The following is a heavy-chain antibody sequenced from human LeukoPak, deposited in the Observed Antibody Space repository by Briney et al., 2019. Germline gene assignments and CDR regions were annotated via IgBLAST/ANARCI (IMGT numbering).Heavy chain of an antibody. D-gene: IGHD3-10*01. V-gene: IGHV4-30-2*01. CDR1: GGSISSGGYS. CDR2: IHHRGST. J-gene: IGHJ4*02. CDR3: ARDRGAAAAIDS. Sequence: SQTLSLTCAVSGGSISSGGYSWSWVRQPPGKGLEWIGYIHHRGSTNYNPSLKSRVTISVDTSKNQFSLKLSSVTAADTAVYYCARDRGAAAAIDSWGQGTLVTVSS.